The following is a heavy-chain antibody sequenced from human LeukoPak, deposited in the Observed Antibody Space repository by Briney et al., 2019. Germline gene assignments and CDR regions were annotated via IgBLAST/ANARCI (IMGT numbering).Heavy chain of an antibody. CDR2: INHSGST. CDR1: GGSFSGYY. D-gene: IGHD3-16*02. Sequence: SETLSLTCAVYGGSFSGYYWSWIRQPPGKGLEWIGEINHSGSTNYNPSPKSRVTISVDTSKNQFSLKLSSVTAADTAVYYCARITFGGVISIWGQGTMVTVSS. J-gene: IGHJ3*02. CDR3: ARITFGGVISI. V-gene: IGHV4-34*01.